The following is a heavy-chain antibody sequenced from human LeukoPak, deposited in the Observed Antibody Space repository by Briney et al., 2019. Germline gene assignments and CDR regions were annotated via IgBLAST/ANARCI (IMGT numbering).Heavy chain of an antibody. D-gene: IGHD6-19*01. V-gene: IGHV3-33*01. CDR2: IWYDGSNK. CDR1: GFTFSSYG. CDR3: ARDEVAVAGTFDY. Sequence: GRSLRLSCAASGFTFSSYGMHWVRQAPGKGLEWVAVIWYDGSNKYYADAVKGRFTISRDNSKNTVYLQRNSLRAEDTAVYYCARDEVAVAGTFDYWGQGTLVTVSS. J-gene: IGHJ4*02.